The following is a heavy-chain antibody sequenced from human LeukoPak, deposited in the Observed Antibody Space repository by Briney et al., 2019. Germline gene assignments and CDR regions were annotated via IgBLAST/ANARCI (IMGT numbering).Heavy chain of an antibody. CDR2: IHYSGGT. CDR3: SSWDINSAVEGWFDP. Sequence: SETLSLPCTVSGGSIRSYYWSWIRQPPGKGLEWIGYIHYSGGTNYNPSLKSRVTMSIVTSKNQCSLELSSVTAADTAVYYCSSWDINSAVEGWFDPWGQGTLVTVSS. D-gene: IGHD2-15*01. CDR1: GGSIRSYY. V-gene: IGHV4-59*08. J-gene: IGHJ5*02.